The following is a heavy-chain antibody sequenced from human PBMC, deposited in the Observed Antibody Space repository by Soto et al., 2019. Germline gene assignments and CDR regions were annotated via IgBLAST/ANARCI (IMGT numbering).Heavy chain of an antibody. J-gene: IGHJ6*02. V-gene: IGHV3-23*01. Sequence: PGGSLRLSCAASGFNFRNFPMTWVRQVPGQGLEYVSSITSSGEQTFYADSVKGRFSIPRDNSKGILHLQMNSLRAEDTAIYHCAREIMITFGGVIAPAYGMDVWGQGTTVTVSS. D-gene: IGHD3-16*02. CDR3: AREIMITFGGVIAPAYGMDV. CDR1: GFNFRNFP. CDR2: ITSSGEQT.